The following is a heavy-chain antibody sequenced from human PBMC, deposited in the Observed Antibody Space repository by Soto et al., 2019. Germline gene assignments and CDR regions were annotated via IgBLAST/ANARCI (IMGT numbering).Heavy chain of an antibody. CDR2: ISYDGSNK. D-gene: IGHD2-2*01. J-gene: IGHJ4*02. CDR1: GFTFTTYG. V-gene: IGHV3-30*18. Sequence: QVQLVESGGGVVQPGRSLRLSCAASGFTFTTYGMNWVRQAPGKGLEWVAVISYDGSNKLYADYVRGRFAISRDNSKNTLYLQMDSLRPEDTAVYYCAKDRGYCSSPICFKIPVFDYWGQGAPVTVSS. CDR3: AKDRGYCSSPICFKIPVFDY.